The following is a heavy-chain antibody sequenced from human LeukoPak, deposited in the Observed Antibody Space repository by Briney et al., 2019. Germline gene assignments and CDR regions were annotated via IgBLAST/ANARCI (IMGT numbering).Heavy chain of an antibody. J-gene: IGHJ4*02. D-gene: IGHD5-12*01. CDR1: GFTFDDYA. V-gene: IGHV3-43D*03. CDR2: ISWDGGST. Sequence: GGSLRLSCAASGFTFDDYAMHWVRQAPGKGLEWVSLISWDGGSTYYADSVKGRFTISRDNSKNSLYLQMNSLRAEATALYYCAKDREKWSGYDYPPQTFDYWGQGTLVTVSS. CDR3: AKDREKWSGYDYPPQTFDY.